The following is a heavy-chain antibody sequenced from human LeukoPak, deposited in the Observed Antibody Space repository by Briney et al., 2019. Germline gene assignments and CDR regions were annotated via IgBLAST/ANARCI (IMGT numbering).Heavy chain of an antibody. Sequence: SSETLSLTCTAFGVSISTFYWSWLRQPAGKGLEWIGRFYTSGSANYNASLKSRVIMSVDTYKNQFLLKLSSVTAADTAVYYCANGYRGLADFEYGGQGTLVTVSS. J-gene: IGHJ4*02. D-gene: IGHD5-24*01. CDR3: ANGYRGLADFEY. V-gene: IGHV4-4*07. CDR1: GVSISTFY. CDR2: FYTSGSA.